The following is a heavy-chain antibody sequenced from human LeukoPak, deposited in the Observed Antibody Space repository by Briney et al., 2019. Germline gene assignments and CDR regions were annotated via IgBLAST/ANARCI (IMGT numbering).Heavy chain of an antibody. V-gene: IGHV3-7*01. CDR2: VKQDESEK. CDR3: ARDRDYHDDRTDYYYDAFDI. CDR1: GFTFSNYW. J-gene: IGHJ3*02. D-gene: IGHD3-22*01. Sequence: GSLRLSCAGSGFTFSNYWMTWVRQAPGKGLEWVANVKQDESEKHYVDSVKGRFTISRDNAKSSLYLRMDSLRVEDTAVYYCARDRDYHDDRTDYYYDAFDIWGQGTTVTVSS.